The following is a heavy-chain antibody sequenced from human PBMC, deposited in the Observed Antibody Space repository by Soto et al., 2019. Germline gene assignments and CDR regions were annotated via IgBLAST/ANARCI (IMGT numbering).Heavy chain of an antibody. CDR3: ARVPPVDY. CDR1: GGSISPYY. J-gene: IGHJ4*02. V-gene: IGHV4-59*01. CDR2: IYYSGTT. Sequence: SETLSLTCTVSGGSISPYYWSWIRQPPGKGLEWIGHIYYSGTTNYNPSLKSRVTISVDTSKDQFSLKLNSVTAADTAVYYCARVPPVDYWGQGTLVTVSS.